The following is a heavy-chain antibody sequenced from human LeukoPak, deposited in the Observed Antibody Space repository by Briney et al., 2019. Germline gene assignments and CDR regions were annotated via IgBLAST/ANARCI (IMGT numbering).Heavy chain of an antibody. CDR1: GGSFSGYY. Sequence: RSETLSLTRAVYGGSFSGYYWSWIRQPPGKGLEWTGEINHSGSTNYNPSLKSRVTISVDTSKNQFSLKLSSVTAADTAVYYCASWAYGMDVWGQGTTVTVSS. V-gene: IGHV4-34*01. J-gene: IGHJ6*02. D-gene: IGHD3-16*01. CDR3: ASWAYGMDV. CDR2: INHSGST.